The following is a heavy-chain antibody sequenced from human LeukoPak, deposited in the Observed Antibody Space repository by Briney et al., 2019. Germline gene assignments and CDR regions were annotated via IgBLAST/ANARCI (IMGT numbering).Heavy chain of an antibody. V-gene: IGHV3-66*01. J-gene: IGHJ4*02. D-gene: IGHD6-19*01. CDR2: IYSGGST. CDR1: GFTVSSNY. CDR3: ARDRGSSGWYYFDY. Sequence: PGGSLRLSCAASGFTVSSNYMSWVRQAPGKGLEWVSVIYSGGSTHYADSVKGRFTISRDNSKNTLYLQMNSLRAEDTAVYYCARDRGSSGWYYFDYWGQGTLVTVSS.